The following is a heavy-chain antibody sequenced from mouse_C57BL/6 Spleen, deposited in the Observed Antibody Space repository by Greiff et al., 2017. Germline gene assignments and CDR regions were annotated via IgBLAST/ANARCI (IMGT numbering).Heavy chain of an antibody. V-gene: IGHV14-3*01. CDR3: ARDGLFITTVVATDDD. J-gene: IGHJ2*01. D-gene: IGHD1-1*01. CDR2: IDPANGTT. Sequence: EVKLVESVAELVRPGASVKLSCTASGFNIKNTYMHWVKQRPEQGLEWIGRIDPANGTTKSAPKFQGKATITADTSSNTAYLQLSSLTSEDTAIYYCARDGLFITTVVATDDDWGQGTTLTVSS. CDR1: GFNIKNTY.